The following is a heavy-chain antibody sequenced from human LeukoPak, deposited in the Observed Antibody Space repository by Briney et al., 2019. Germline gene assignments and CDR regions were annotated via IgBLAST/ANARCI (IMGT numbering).Heavy chain of an antibody. J-gene: IGHJ5*02. D-gene: IGHD6-13*01. V-gene: IGHV1-2*02. CDR2: INPNSGGT. Sequence: GASVKVSCKASGYIFTGYYMHWVRQAPGQGLEWMGWINPNSGGTNYAQKFQGRVTMTRDTSISTAYMELSRLRSDDTAVYYCARGAAAGGDWFDPWGQGTLVTVSS. CDR1: GYIFTGYY. CDR3: ARGAAAGGDWFDP.